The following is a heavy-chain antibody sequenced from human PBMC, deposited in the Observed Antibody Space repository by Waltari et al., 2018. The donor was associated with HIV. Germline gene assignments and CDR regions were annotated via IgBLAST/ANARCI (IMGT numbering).Heavy chain of an antibody. J-gene: IGHJ3*02. CDR3: AREDLQGVFDI. CDR1: GGSIGTYF. D-gene: IGHD2-8*01. Sequence: QVQLQESGPGLVKPSETLSLMCTVSGGSIGTYFWSWIRQPPGKGLEWIANAYHTGRTTYNPSLKSRVTISVDTSTNHLSLRLSSVTAADTAVYYCAREDLQGVFDIWGQVTVVTVSS. V-gene: IGHV4-59*01. CDR2: AYHTGRT.